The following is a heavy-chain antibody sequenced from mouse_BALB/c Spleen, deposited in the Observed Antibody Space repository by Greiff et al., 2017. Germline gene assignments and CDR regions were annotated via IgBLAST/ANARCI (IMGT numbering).Heavy chain of an antibody. CDR1: GYTFTDYA. D-gene: IGHD2-14*01. J-gene: IGHJ3*01. V-gene: IGHV1S137*01. CDR3: ASDDRESWFDY. CDR2: ISTYYGDA. Sequence: VQLQQSGAELVRPGASVKISCKGSGYTFTDYAMHWVKQRHAQGLEWIGVISTYYGDASYNQKFKGKATMTADKSSSTAYMELARLTSEESAIYYCASDDRESWFDYWGQGTLVTVSA.